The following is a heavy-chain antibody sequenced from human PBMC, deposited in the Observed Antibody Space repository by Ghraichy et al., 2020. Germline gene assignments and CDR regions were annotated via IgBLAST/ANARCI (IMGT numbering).Heavy chain of an antibody. Sequence: GESLNISCAASGFTFSSYGMHWVRQAPGKGLEWVAFIRYDGSNKYYADSVKGRFTISRDNSKNTLYLQMNSLRAEDTAVYYCAKNGVPSQQLLFDYWGQGTLVTVSS. CDR1: GFTFSSYG. CDR2: IRYDGSNK. J-gene: IGHJ4*02. V-gene: IGHV3-30*02. CDR3: AKNGVPSQQLLFDY. D-gene: IGHD6-13*01.